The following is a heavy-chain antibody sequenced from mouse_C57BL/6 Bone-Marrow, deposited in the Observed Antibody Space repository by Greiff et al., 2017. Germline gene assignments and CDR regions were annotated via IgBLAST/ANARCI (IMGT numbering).Heavy chain of an antibody. D-gene: IGHD1-1*01. CDR1: GFNIKDDY. Sequence: EVLLQQPGAELVRPGASVKLSCTASGFNIKDDYMHWVKQRPEQGLEWIGWIDPENGDTEYASKLQGKATIIADPSSNTAYLQVSSLTSEDTAVYYCTTSYYYDSRRYFDVWGTETTVTVSS. CDR3: TTSYYYDSRRYFDV. V-gene: IGHV14-4*01. CDR2: IDPENGDT. J-gene: IGHJ1*03.